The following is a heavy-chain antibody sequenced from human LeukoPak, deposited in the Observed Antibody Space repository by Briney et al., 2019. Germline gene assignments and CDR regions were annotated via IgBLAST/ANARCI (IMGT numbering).Heavy chain of an antibody. Sequence: SETLSLTCAVSGGAIDSTNWWSWVRQPPGKGLEWIGEIYYTGRTNYNPSLKSRVTISVDKSKNQVSLKLSSVTAADTAIYYCAKDPLAGIETLDYWGQGALVTVSS. CDR3: AKDPLAGIETLDY. V-gene: IGHV4-4*02. CDR1: GGAIDSTNW. D-gene: IGHD6-19*01. CDR2: IYYTGRT. J-gene: IGHJ4*02.